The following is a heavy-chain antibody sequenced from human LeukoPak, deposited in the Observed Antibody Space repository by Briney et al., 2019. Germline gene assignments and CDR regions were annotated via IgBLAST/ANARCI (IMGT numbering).Heavy chain of an antibody. D-gene: IGHD1-26*01. CDR2: ISGRDSTT. CDR1: GFTFSSYA. Sequence: PGGSLRLSCAASGFTFSSYAMSWVRQAPGKGLEWVSGISGRDSTTYYADSVKGRFTISRENSKNTLYLQMNSLRAEDTAVYYCAISGGYWAWAHWGQGTLVTVSS. V-gene: IGHV3-23*01. J-gene: IGHJ4*02. CDR3: AISGGYWAWAH.